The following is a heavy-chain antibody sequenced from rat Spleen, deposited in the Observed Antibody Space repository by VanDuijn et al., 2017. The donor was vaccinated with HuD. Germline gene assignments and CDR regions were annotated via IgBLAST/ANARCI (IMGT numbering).Heavy chain of an antibody. D-gene: IGHD1-2*01. Sequence: EVQLMESGGGLVQPGRSLKLSCAASGFTFSNYGMAWVRQAPTRGLEWVATINYDTTSTHYRDSVKGRFTISRDNAKSALFLQMDSLRSEDTATYYCAILGIAAIGNWFSSWGQGTLVTVSS. V-gene: IGHV5-29*01. CDR1: GFTFSNYG. CDR2: INYDTTST. CDR3: AILGIAAIGNWFSS. J-gene: IGHJ3*01.